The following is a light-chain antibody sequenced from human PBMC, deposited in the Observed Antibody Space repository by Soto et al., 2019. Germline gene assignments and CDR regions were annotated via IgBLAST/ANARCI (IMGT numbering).Light chain of an antibody. CDR3: QSYDSNQDV. V-gene: IGLV1-40*01. CDR2: GNS. J-gene: IGLJ1*01. CDR1: SSNIGAGYY. Sequence: QSVLTQPPSVSGAPGQRVTISCTGSSSNIGAGYYVHWYQQLPGTAPKLLIYGNSNRPSGVPDRFSGSKSGTSASLAITGLQAEDEADYYCQSYDSNQDVFGTGTKVTVL.